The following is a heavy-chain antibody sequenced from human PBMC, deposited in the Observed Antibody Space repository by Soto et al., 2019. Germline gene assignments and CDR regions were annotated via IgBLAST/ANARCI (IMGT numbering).Heavy chain of an antibody. CDR1: GFSLSNGW. CDR3: TTVAVACTWDGDFDI. CDR2: NKSKSDGGTT. Sequence: PGGCLRLSCSASGFSLSNGWMSWVRQAPGKGLDWAGRNKSKSDGGTTDYAAPGKGRLTISRDYSIDTLYLQMNSWKIEDTAVYSCTTVAVACTWDGDFDIWGETTMVTV. V-gene: IGHV3-15*01. D-gene: IGHD6-19*01. J-gene: IGHJ3*02.